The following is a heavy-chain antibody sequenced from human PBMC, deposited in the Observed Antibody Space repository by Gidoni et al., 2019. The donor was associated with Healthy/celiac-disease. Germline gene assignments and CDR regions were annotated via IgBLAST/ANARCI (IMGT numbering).Heavy chain of an antibody. CDR1: GDSVSSNSAS. J-gene: IGHJ3*02. V-gene: IGHV6-1*01. CDR3: ARDLVATIRGNGAFDI. Sequence: QVQLQQSGPGLVKPSQPLSLTCAISGDSVSSNSASWNWIRQSPSRGLEWLGRTYYRSKWYNDYAVSVKSRITINPDTSKNQFSLQLNSVTPEDTAVYYCARDLVATIRGNGAFDIWGQGTMVTVSS. D-gene: IGHD5-12*01. CDR2: TYYRSKWYN.